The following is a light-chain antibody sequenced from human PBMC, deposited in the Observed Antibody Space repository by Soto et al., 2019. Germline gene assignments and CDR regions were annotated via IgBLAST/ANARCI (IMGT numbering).Light chain of an antibody. Sequence: SYELTQPPSVSVAPGQTARISCGGDNIGTKSVHWYQQKPGQAPVLVIYDDHDRPSGIPERFSGSNSGNTATLTITRVEAGDEAGYYCQVWDSSSDHYVFAAGTKVTVL. CDR3: QVWDSSSDHYV. J-gene: IGLJ1*01. CDR1: NIGTKS. V-gene: IGLV3-21*02. CDR2: DDH.